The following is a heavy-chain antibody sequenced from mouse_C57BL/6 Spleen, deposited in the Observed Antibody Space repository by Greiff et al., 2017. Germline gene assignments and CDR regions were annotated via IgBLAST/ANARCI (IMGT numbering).Heavy chain of an antibody. D-gene: IGHD1-1*01. J-gene: IGHJ3*01. V-gene: IGHV1-42*01. Sequence: EVKVVESGPELVKPGASVKISCKASGYSFTGYYMNWVKQSPEKSLEWIGEINPSTGGTTYNQKFKAKATLTVDKSSSTAYMQLKSLTSEDSAVYYCAIPYYYGSSYAFADWGQGTLVTVSA. CDR1: GYSFTGYY. CDR2: INPSTGGT. CDR3: AIPYYYGSSYAFAD.